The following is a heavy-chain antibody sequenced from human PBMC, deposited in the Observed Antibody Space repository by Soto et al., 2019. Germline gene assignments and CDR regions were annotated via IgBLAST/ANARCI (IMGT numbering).Heavy chain of an antibody. V-gene: IGHV1-3*04. J-gene: IGHJ6*02. CDR3: ARASTTSKRLYYYGMDV. CDR1: GYTFTNYA. CDR2: INTANDNT. Sequence: GASVKVSCKSSGYTFTNYALHWLRQAPGQRLEWMGWINTANDNTKYSQKFQGRVTITRDTSASTAYMELSSLRSEDTAVYYCARASTTSKRLYYYGMDVWGQGTTVTVSS. D-gene: IGHD1-26*01.